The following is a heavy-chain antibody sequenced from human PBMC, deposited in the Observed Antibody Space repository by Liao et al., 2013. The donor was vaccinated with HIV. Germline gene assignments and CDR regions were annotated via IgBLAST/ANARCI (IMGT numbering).Heavy chain of an antibody. D-gene: IGHD3-16*01. CDR1: GGSISSGDYY. CDR2: VYYSGST. CDR3: ARARGGDFDL. V-gene: IGHV4-61*08. Sequence: QVQLQESGPGLVKPSQTLSVTCTVSGGSISSGDYYWSWIRQSPGKGLEWIGYVYYSGSTNYNPSLKSRVTISVDTSKNQFSLRLSSVTAADTAVYWCARARGGDFDLWGRGSLLTVSS. J-gene: IGHJ2*01.